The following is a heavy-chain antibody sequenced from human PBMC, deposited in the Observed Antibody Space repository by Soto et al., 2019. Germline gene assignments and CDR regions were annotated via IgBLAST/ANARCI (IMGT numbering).Heavy chain of an antibody. CDR1: GVSFSGYY. V-gene: IGHV4-34*01. CDR3: ARALKVYYYYYGMDV. J-gene: IGHJ6*02. CDR2: INHSGST. Sequence: PSETLSLTCAVYGVSFSGYYWSWIRQPPGKGLEWIGEINHSGSTNYNPSLKSRVTISVDTSKNQFSLKLSSVTAADTAVYYCARALKVYYYYYGMDVWGQGTTVTVSS.